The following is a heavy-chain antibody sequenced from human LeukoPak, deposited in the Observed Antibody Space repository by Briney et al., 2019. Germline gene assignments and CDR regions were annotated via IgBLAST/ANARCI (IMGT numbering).Heavy chain of an antibody. CDR3: ARDRIAATEAGYYFYMDV. Sequence: GGSLRLSCSASGFTFSDYYMSWIRQAPGKGLEWLSYISSSGSDVYPADSVRGRFTISRDNAKNSLFLQMNSLRAEDTAVYYCARDRIAATEAGYYFYMDVWGKGTTVTVSS. CDR2: ISSSGSDV. D-gene: IGHD6-13*01. CDR1: GFTFSDYY. J-gene: IGHJ6*03. V-gene: IGHV3-11*01.